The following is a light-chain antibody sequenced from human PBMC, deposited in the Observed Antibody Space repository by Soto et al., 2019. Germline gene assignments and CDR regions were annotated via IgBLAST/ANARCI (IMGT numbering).Light chain of an antibody. V-gene: IGLV1-44*01. J-gene: IGLJ2*01. CDR2: GNN. CDR1: SPNIGSNT. CDR3: AAWDDSLNDYVV. Sequence: QSVLTQPPSASGTPGQRVTISCSGSSPNIGSNTVNWYQQLPGTAPKLLIYGNNQRPSGVPDRFSGSKSGTSASLAISGLQSEDEADDYCAAWDDSLNDYVVFGGGTKLTVL.